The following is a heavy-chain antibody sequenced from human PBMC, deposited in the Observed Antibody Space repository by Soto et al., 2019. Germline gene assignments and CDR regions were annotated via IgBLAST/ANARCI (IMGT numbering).Heavy chain of an antibody. D-gene: IGHD3-22*01. J-gene: IGHJ4*02. V-gene: IGHV3-53*01. CDR3: ARSPYYYDSSAYLGY. Sequence: PGGSLRLSCAASGFTVSTNYVSWVRQAPGKGLECVSVIYDGGSTFYADSVKGRFTISRDNAKNSLYLQMNSLRAEDTAVYYCARSPYYYDSSAYLGYWGQGTLVTVSS. CDR1: GFTVSTNY. CDR2: IYDGGST.